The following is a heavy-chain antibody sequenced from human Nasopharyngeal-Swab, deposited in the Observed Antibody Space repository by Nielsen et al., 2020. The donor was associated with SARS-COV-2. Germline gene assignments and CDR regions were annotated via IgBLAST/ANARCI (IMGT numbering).Heavy chain of an antibody. CDR2: IYHSGST. V-gene: IGHV4-4*02. CDR3: ARRTVAGTVIDY. J-gene: IGHJ4*02. Sequence: WIRQPPGKGLEWIGEIYHSGSTNYNPSLKSRVTISVDKSKNQFFLKLSSVTAADTAVYYCARRTVAGTVIDYWGQGTLVTVSS. D-gene: IGHD6-19*01.